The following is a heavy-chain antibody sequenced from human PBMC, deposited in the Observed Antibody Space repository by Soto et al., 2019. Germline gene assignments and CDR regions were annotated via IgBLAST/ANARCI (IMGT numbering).Heavy chain of an antibody. J-gene: IGHJ6*02. CDR3: ARVVVAAAGSHYYGMDV. Sequence: ASVKVSCKASGYTFTGYYMHWVRQAPGQGLEWMGWINPNSGGTNYAQKFQGRVTMTRDTSISTAYMELSRLRYDDTAVYYCARVVVAAAGSHYYGMDVWGQGTTVTVSS. D-gene: IGHD6-13*01. V-gene: IGHV1-2*02. CDR1: GYTFTGYY. CDR2: INPNSGGT.